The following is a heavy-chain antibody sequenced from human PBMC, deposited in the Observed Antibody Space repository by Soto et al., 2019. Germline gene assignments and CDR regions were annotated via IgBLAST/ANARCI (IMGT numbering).Heavy chain of an antibody. CDR2: ISSSGSTI. V-gene: IGHV3-48*03. D-gene: IGHD6-13*01. Sequence: GGSLRLSCVASGFTFSSYEMNWVRLAPGKGLEWVSYISSSGSTIYYADSVKGRFTISRDNAKNSLYLQMNSLRAEDTAVYYCSSSWYVGAFDYWGQGTLVTVSS. J-gene: IGHJ4*02. CDR1: GFTFSSYE. CDR3: SSSWYVGAFDY.